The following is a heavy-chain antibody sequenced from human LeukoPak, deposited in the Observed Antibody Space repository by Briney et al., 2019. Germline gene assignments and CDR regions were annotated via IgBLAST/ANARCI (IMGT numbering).Heavy chain of an antibody. CDR2: INPSGGST. D-gene: IGHD2-2*01. V-gene: IGHV1-46*01. Sequence: ASVKVSCKASGYTFTSYYMHWVRQAPGQGLEWMGIINPSGGSTSYAQKFQGRVTMTRDTSTSTVYMELSSLRSEDTAVYYCARNWVGYCSSTSCPNYYYGMDVWGQGTTVTVSS. J-gene: IGHJ6*02. CDR1: GYTFTSYY. CDR3: ARNWVGYCSSTSCPNYYYGMDV.